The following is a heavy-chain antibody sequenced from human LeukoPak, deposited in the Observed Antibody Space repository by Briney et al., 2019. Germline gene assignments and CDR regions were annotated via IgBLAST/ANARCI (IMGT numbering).Heavy chain of an antibody. CDR1: GFTFSTYS. CDR3: AKASMIVVVSSFDY. J-gene: IGHJ4*02. Sequence: GGSLRLSCVASGFTFSTYSMNWVRQAPGKGLEWVSAISGSGGSTYYADSVKGRFTISRDNSKNTLYLQMNSLRAEDTAVYYCAKASMIVVVSSFDYWGQGTLVTVSS. V-gene: IGHV3-23*01. D-gene: IGHD3-22*01. CDR2: ISGSGGST.